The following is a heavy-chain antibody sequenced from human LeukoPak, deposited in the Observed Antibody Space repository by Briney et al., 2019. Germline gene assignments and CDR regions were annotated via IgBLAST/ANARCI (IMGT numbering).Heavy chain of an antibody. CDR1: GGSISSGGYS. Sequence: SQTLSLTCAVSGGSISSGGYSWSWIRQPPGKGLERIGYIYHSGSTYYNPSLKSRVTISVDRSKNQFSLNLSSVTAADTAVYYCAREGYCSGGSCDNWFDPWGQGTLVTVSS. J-gene: IGHJ5*02. V-gene: IGHV4-30-2*01. D-gene: IGHD2-15*01. CDR2: IYHSGST. CDR3: AREGYCSGGSCDNWFDP.